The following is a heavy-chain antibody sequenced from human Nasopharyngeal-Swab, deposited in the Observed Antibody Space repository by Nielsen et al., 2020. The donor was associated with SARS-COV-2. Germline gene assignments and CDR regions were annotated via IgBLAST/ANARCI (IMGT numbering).Heavy chain of an antibody. Sequence: SETLSLTCTVSGGSVSSNTSYWSWIRQPPGKGLEWIGYLYYSESTNYSPSLKSRVTMSADSSNKQFSLKPSSVTAADTAVYFCARETRESSSWYFFDSWGQGTLVTVSS. V-gene: IGHV4-61*01. CDR1: GGSVSSNTSY. J-gene: IGHJ4*02. CDR3: ARETRESSSWYFFDS. D-gene: IGHD6-13*01. CDR2: LYYSEST.